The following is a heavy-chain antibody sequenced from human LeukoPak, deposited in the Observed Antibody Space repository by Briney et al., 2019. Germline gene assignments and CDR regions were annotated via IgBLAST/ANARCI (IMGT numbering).Heavy chain of an antibody. V-gene: IGHV4-59*10. J-gene: IGHJ4*02. Sequence: PSETLSLTCAVYGGSFIGYYWTGIRQPAGKGLEWIGRIYTSGSTNYNPSLKSRVTISVDTSKNQFSLKLSSVTAADTAVYLCARVGGPYDFRTHWGQGTLVTVSS. D-gene: IGHD3-3*01. CDR2: IYTSGST. CDR3: ARVGGPYDFRTH. CDR1: GGSFIGYY.